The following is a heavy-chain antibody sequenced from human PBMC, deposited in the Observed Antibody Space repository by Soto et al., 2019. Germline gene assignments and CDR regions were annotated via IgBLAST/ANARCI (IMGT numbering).Heavy chain of an antibody. V-gene: IGHV4-61*01. CDR2: IYYSGST. CDR1: GGSVSSGSYY. D-gene: IGHD3-22*01. CDR3: ARARLNYDSSGYPNWFDP. Sequence: QVQLQESGPGLVKPSETLSLTCTVSGGSVSSGSYYWSWIRQPPGKGLEWIGYIYYSGSTNYNPSLKSRVTISVDTSKNQFSLKLSSVTAADTAVYYCARARLNYDSSGYPNWFDPGGQGTLVTVSS. J-gene: IGHJ5*02.